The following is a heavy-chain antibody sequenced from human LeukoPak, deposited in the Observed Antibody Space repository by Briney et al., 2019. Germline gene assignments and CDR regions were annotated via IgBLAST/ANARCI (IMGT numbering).Heavy chain of an antibody. CDR1: GFAFSNYA. V-gene: IGHV3-23*01. J-gene: IGHJ4*02. CDR2: ISGFNT. D-gene: IGHD2-8*01. CDR3: AKDVCTSPRCLLYFDS. Sequence: GGSLRLSCTTSGFAFSNYAMNWVRQAPGKGPEWVSGISGFNTYYADSVKGRFTIFRDDSKNVLYLQMDRLRAEDTAVYSCAKDVCTSPRCLLYFDSWGQGTLVTVSS.